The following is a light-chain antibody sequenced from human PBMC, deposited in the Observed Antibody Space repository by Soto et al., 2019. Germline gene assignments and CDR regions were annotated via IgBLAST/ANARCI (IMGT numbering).Light chain of an antibody. J-gene: IGKJ1*01. CDR2: GAS. V-gene: IGKV3-20*01. Sequence: EIVLTQSPGTLSLSPGERATLSCRASQSVSSSYLAWYQQKPGQAPRLLIYGASSRATGIPDRFSGSGSGTDFTLTISRLEPEDFAVYYCRQYGNSPWTFGQGTKVEIK. CDR1: QSVSSSY. CDR3: RQYGNSPWT.